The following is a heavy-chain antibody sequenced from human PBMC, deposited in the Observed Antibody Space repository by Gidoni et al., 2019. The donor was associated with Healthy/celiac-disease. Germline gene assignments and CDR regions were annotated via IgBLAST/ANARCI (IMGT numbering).Heavy chain of an antibody. CDR1: GFTFSDYY. CDR2: ISSSSSYT. J-gene: IGHJ4*02. V-gene: IGHV3-11*05. CDR3: AREGSGSYSGDY. D-gene: IGHD1-26*01. Sequence: QVQLVESGGGLVKPGGSLRLSCAASGFTFSDYYMSWIRQAPGKGLEWVSYISSSSSYTNYADSVKGRFTISRDNAKNSPYLPMTSLRAEDTAVYYCAREGSGSYSGDYWGQGTLVTVSS.